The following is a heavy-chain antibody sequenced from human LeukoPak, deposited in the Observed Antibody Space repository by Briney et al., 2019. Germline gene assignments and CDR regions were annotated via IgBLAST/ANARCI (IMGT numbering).Heavy chain of an antibody. CDR3: ARGGNYWPQWWFDP. CDR1: GGSISTYY. J-gene: IGHJ5*02. CDR2: IYYTGST. Sequence: PSETLSLTCTVSGGSISTYYGSWIPQPPGKGLEWIGYIYYTGSTSYNPSLKSRVTMSLDASKNQFSLELNSVTPADTAVYYCARGGNYWPQWWFDPWGRGTLVSVSS. V-gene: IGHV4-59*01. D-gene: IGHD1-26*01.